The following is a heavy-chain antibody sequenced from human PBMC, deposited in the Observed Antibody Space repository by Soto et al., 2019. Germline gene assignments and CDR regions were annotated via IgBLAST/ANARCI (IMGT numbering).Heavy chain of an antibody. J-gene: IGHJ4*02. Sequence: GGSLRLSCAASGFTFSSYWMSWVRQAPGKGLEWVANIKQDGSEKYYVDSVKGRFTISRDNAKNSLYLQMNSLRAEDTAVYYCARVDDCGDHNIDYWGQGTLVTVSS. CDR1: GFTFSSYW. D-gene: IGHD4-17*01. CDR3: ARVDDCGDHNIDY. CDR2: IKQDGSEK. V-gene: IGHV3-7*01.